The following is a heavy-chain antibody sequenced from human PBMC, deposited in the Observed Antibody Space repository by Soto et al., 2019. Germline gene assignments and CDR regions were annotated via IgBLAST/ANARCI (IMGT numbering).Heavy chain of an antibody. D-gene: IGHD2-15*01. CDR2: IYYSGST. V-gene: IGHV4-59*08. Sequence: SETLSLTCTVSGGSISSYYLSWIRPPPGKGLEWIGYIYYSGSTNYNPSLKSRVTISVDTSKNQFSLKLSSVTAADTAVYYCVRHLTYCSAGSCYSDFPYYGMDVWGQGTTVTVSS. CDR3: VRHLTYCSAGSCYSDFPYYGMDV. CDR1: GGSISSYY. J-gene: IGHJ6*02.